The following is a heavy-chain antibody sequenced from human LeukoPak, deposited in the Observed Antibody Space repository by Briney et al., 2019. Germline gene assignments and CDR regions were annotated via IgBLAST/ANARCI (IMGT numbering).Heavy chain of an antibody. CDR2: ISYDGSNK. J-gene: IGHJ6*04. CDR1: GFTFSSYA. CDR3: ARDLGGSGSYYNVSMDV. V-gene: IGHV3-30*04. Sequence: PGRSLRLSCAASGFTFSSYAMHWVRQAPGKGLEWVAVISYDGSNKYYADSVKGRFTISRDNSKNTLYLQMNSLRAEDTAVYYCARDLGGSGSYYNVSMDVWGKGTTVTVSS. D-gene: IGHD3-10*01.